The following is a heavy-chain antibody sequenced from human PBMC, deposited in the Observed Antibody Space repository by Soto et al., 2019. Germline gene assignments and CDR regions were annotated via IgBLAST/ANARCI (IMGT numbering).Heavy chain of an antibody. CDR1: GGSISSGVYY. D-gene: IGHD3-22*01. Sequence: PSETLSLTCTVSGGSISSGVYYWSWIRQHPGKGLEWIGYIYYSGSTYYNPSLKGRVTISVDTSKNQFSLKLSSVTAADTAVYYCARGRGTISGYYPFFDYWGQGTLVTVSS. CDR3: ARGRGTISGYYPFFDY. J-gene: IGHJ4*02. CDR2: IYYSGST. V-gene: IGHV4-31*03.